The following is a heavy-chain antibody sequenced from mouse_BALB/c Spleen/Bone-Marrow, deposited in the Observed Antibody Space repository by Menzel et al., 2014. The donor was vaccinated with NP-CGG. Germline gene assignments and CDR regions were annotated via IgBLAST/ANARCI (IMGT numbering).Heavy chain of an antibody. CDR1: GYTFTEYT. V-gene: IGHV1-18*01. D-gene: IGHD2-1*01. CDR2: INPNNGVT. CDR3: AGEGDGNYLYYFDY. Sequence: EVKLVESGPELVKPGASVKISCKTSGYTFTEYTMHWVKQSHGKSLEWIGGINPNNGVTSYNQKFKGKATLAVDKSSSTAYMELRSLTSEDSAVYYCAGEGDGNYLYYFDYWGQGTALTVSS. J-gene: IGHJ2*01.